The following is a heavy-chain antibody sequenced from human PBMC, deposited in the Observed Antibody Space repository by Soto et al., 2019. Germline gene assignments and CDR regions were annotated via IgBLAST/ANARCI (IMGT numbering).Heavy chain of an antibody. J-gene: IGHJ4*02. CDR2: IYYSGST. CDR1: GGSISSYY. CDR3: ARAVEYSGYDIFDY. V-gene: IGHV4-59*01. Sequence: SETLSLTCTVSGGSISSYYWSWIRQPPWKGLEWIGYIYYSGSTNYNPSLKSRVTISVDTSKNQFSLKLSSVTAADTAVYYCARAVEYSGYDIFDYWGQGTLVTVS. D-gene: IGHD5-12*01.